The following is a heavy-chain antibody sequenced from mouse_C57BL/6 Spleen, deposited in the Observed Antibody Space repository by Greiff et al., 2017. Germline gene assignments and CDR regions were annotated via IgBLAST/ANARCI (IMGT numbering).Heavy chain of an antibody. J-gene: IGHJ2*01. Sequence: QVHVKQSGPGLVQPSQSLSITCTVSGFSLTSYGVHWVRQSPGKGLEWLGGIWSGGSTDYNAAFISRLSISNDNSKSQVFFKMNSLQADDTAIYYCAREGYSNYEYFDYWGQGTTLTVSS. CDR1: GFSLTSYG. CDR2: IWSGGST. V-gene: IGHV2-2*01. D-gene: IGHD2-5*01. CDR3: AREGYSNYEYFDY.